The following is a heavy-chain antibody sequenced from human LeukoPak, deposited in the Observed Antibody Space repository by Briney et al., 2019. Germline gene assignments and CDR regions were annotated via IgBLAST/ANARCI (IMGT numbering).Heavy chain of an antibody. V-gene: IGHV3-7*01. CDR2: IKQDGSEK. CDR3: AELGITMIGGV. CDR1: GFTFSSSW. J-gene: IGHJ6*04. Sequence: GGSLRLSCAASGFTFSSSWMSWVRQAPGKGLEWVANIKQDGSEKYYVDSVKGRFTISRDNAKNSLYLQMNSLRAEDTAVYYCAELGITMIGGVWGKGTTVTISS. D-gene: IGHD3-10*02.